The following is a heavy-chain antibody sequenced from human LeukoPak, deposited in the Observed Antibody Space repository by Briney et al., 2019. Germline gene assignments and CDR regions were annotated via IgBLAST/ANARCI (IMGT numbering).Heavy chain of an antibody. D-gene: IGHD5-12*01. CDR3: ARQTTSGYPWFDP. CDR2: IIPIFGTA. V-gene: IGHV1-69*13. J-gene: IGHJ5*02. Sequence: GASVKVSCKASGYTFTSYYMHWVRQAPGQGLEWMGGIIPIFGTANYAQKFQGRVTITADESTSTAYMELSSLRSEDTAVYYCARQTTSGYPWFDPWGQGTLVTVSS. CDR1: GYTFTSYY.